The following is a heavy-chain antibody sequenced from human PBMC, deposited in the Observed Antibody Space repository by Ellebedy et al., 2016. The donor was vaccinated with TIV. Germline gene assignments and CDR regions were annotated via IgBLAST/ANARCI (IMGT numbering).Heavy chain of an antibody. D-gene: IGHD4-17*01. V-gene: IGHV3-23*01. CDR2: IGSGGGSP. Sequence: PGGSLRLSCATSGFNFNIFAMSWVRQAPGKGLEWVSSIGSGGGSPHSADSVKGRFTISTDDSRTTLFLQMNSLRAEDTAVYYCAKLPYGVPYFDYWGQGTLVTVSS. CDR3: AKLPYGVPYFDY. CDR1: GFNFNIFA. J-gene: IGHJ4*02.